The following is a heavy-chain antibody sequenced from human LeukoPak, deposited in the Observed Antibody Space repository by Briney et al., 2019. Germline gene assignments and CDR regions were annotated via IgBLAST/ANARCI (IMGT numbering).Heavy chain of an antibody. J-gene: IGHJ5*02. CDR1: GGTFSSYA. CDR2: IIPIFGTA. Sequence: SVKVSCKASGGTFSSYAISWVRQAPGQGLEWMGGIIPIFGTANYAQKFQGRVTITADESTSTAYMELSSLRSEDTAVYYCAKAINWNDGFDPWGQGTLVTVSS. CDR3: AKAINWNDGFDP. D-gene: IGHD1-20*01. V-gene: IGHV1-69*01.